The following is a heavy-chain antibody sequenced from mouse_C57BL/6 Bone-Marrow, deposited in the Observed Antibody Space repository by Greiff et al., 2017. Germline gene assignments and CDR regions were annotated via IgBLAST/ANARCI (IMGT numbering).Heavy chain of an antibody. CDR1: GYTFTSYW. CDR3: ASDYYGSSFQYYFDY. D-gene: IGHD1-1*01. J-gene: IGHJ2*01. V-gene: IGHV1-55*01. Sequence: QVQLQQPGAELVKPGASVKMSCKASGYTFTSYWITWVKQRPGQGLEWIGDIYPGSGSTNYNETFQSKATLTVDTSSSTAYMQLSSLTSEDSAVYYGASDYYGSSFQYYFDYWGQGPTLTVSS. CDR2: IYPGSGST.